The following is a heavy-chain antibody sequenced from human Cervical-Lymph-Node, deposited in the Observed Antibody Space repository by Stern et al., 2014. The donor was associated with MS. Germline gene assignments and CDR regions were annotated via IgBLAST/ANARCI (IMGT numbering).Heavy chain of an antibody. CDR3: ARSPRTFGGVAFTFDI. V-gene: IGHV1-69*01. CDR2: IIPIFDIA. D-gene: IGHD3-16*01. Sequence: VQLEESGAEVKKSGSSVKVSCKASGGSFSSYPITWVRQAPGQGLEWMGGIIPIFDIANYAQKFQGRVTITADEATTTAYMELSSLRSDDTAVYYCARSPRTFGGVAFTFDIWGQGTMVTVSS. J-gene: IGHJ3*02. CDR1: GGSFSSYP.